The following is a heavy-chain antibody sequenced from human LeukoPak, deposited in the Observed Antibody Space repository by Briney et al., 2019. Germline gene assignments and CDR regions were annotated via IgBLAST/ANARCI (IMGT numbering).Heavy chain of an antibody. J-gene: IGHJ4*02. CDR1: GDSISSSYYY. Sequence: PSETLSLTCTVSGDSISSSYYYWVWIRQPPGKGLEWIGEINHSGSTNYNPSLKSRVTISVDTSKNQFSLKLSSVTAADTAVYYCARGRKQWLVLPRWVYFDYWGQGTLVTVSS. CDR2: INHSGST. D-gene: IGHD6-19*01. CDR3: ARGRKQWLVLPRWVYFDY. V-gene: IGHV4-39*07.